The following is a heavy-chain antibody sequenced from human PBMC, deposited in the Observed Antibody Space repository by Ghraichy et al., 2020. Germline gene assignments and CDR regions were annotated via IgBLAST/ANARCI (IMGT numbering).Heavy chain of an antibody. Sequence: SETLSLTCTVSGGSISSYYWSWIRQPPGKGLEWIGYIYYSGSTNYNPSLKSRVTISVDTSKNQFSLKLSSVTAADTAVYYCARGPSGGEPTWAYYYYGMDVWGQGTTVTVSS. D-gene: IGHD3-16*01. J-gene: IGHJ6*02. CDR3: ARGPSGGEPTWAYYYYGMDV. CDR2: IYYSGST. V-gene: IGHV4-59*08. CDR1: GGSISSYY.